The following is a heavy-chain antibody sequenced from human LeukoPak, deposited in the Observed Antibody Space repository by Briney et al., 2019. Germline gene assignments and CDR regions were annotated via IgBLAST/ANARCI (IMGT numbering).Heavy chain of an antibody. D-gene: IGHD3-22*01. J-gene: IGHJ4*02. CDR3: ARHSTTYYYDSSGYPQRGSFDY. CDR1: GGSISSYY. Sequence: SETLSLTCTVSGGSISSYYWSWIRQPPGKGLEWIGCIYYSGSTNYNPSLKSRVTISVDTSKNQFSLKLSSVTAADTAVYYYARHSTTYYYDSSGYPQRGSFDYWGQGTLVTVSS. V-gene: IGHV4-59*08. CDR2: IYYSGST.